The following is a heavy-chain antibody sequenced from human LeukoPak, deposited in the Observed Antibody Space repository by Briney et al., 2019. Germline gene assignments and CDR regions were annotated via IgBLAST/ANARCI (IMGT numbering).Heavy chain of an antibody. D-gene: IGHD3-22*01. Sequence: GGSLRLSCAASGFTFSSYAMSWVRQAPGKGLEWVSAISGSGGSTYYADSVKGRFTISRDNSKNTLYLQMNSLRAEDTAVYYCAKLGDKDTSAYGGFFDYWGQGTLVTVSS. CDR3: AKLGDKDTSAYGGFFDY. V-gene: IGHV3-23*01. CDR2: ISGSGGST. J-gene: IGHJ4*02. CDR1: GFTFSSYA.